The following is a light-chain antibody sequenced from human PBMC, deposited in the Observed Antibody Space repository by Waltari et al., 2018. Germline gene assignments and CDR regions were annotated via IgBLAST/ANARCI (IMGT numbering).Light chain of an antibody. CDR2: GTS. V-gene: IGKV3-20*01. CDR1: QTRNSRG. Sequence: ENGVTQSPGTLSLSPGERATLSCRTSQTRNSRGLAWYQHKPAQAPRLLLYGTSDRASGVPERFSGSGSGTDFTLTITRLEPEDFAVYYCQRSGGSFGPGTKVDVK. CDR3: QRSGGS. J-gene: IGKJ3*01.